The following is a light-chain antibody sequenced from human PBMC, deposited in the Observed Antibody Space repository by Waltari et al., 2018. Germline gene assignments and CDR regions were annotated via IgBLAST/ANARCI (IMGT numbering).Light chain of an antibody. V-gene: IGLV2-14*03. Sequence: QSALTQPASVSGSPGQSITISCTGTSSDIGAYTFFSWYQKHPGKAPKFMIYDVNNRPSGVSSRFSGSKSGNTASLTISGLQAEDEADYYCSSYTTGSTRYVFGSGTKVTVL. J-gene: IGLJ1*01. CDR1: SSDIGAYTF. CDR3: SSYTTGSTRYV. CDR2: DVN.